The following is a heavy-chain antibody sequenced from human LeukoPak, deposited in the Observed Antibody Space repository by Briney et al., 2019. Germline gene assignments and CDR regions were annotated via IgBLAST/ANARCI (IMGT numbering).Heavy chain of an antibody. V-gene: IGHV5-51*01. CDR3: ARGRDGYNSGEYYFDY. J-gene: IGHJ4*02. D-gene: IGHD5-24*01. CDR2: IYPGDSDT. CDR1: GYSFTSYW. Sequence: GESLKISCKGSGYSFTSYWIGWVRQMPGKGLEWMGIIYPGDSDTRYSPSFQGQVTISADKSISTAYLQWSSLKASDTAMYYSARGRDGYNSGEYYFDYWGQGTLVTVSS.